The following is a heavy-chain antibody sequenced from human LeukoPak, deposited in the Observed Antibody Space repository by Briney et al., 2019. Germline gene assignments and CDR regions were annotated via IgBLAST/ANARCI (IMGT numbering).Heavy chain of an antibody. D-gene: IGHD1-7*01. CDR1: GGSFSGYY. V-gene: IGHV4-34*01. CDR3: ARDLRTNWNFDYYYMDI. Sequence: SETLSLTCAVYGGSFSGYYWSWIRQPPGKGLEWIGYIYHSGSTYYNPSLKSRVTISVDRSKNQFSLKLSSVAAADTAVYYCARDLRTNWNFDYYYMDIWGKGTTVTVSS. CDR2: IYHSGST. J-gene: IGHJ6*03.